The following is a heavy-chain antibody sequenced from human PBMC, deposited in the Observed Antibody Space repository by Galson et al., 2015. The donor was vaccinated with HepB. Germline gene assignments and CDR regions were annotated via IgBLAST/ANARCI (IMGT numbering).Heavy chain of an antibody. Sequence: CAISGDSVSSNSAAWNWIRQSPSRGLEWLGRTYYRSKWYNDYAVSVKSRITINPDTSKNQFSLQLNSVTPEDTAVYYCARGADGYSSGWYRYYYYYGMDVWGQGTTVTVSS. V-gene: IGHV6-1*01. D-gene: IGHD6-19*01. CDR2: TYYRSKWYN. CDR3: ARGADGYSSGWYRYYYYYGMDV. CDR1: GDSVSSNSAA. J-gene: IGHJ6*02.